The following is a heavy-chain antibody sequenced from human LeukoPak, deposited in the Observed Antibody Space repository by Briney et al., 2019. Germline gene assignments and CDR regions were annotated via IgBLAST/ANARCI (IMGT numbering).Heavy chain of an antibody. J-gene: IGHJ6*02. CDR3: AREHRRSYYYYGMDV. CDR2: IWYDGSNK. Sequence: GGSLRLSCAASGFTFSSYGMHWVRQAPGKGLEWVAVIWYDGSNKYYADSVKGRFTISRDNSKNTLYLQMNSLRAEDTAVYYCAREHRRSYYYYGMDVWGQGTTVTVSS. CDR1: GFTFSSYG. V-gene: IGHV3-33*01.